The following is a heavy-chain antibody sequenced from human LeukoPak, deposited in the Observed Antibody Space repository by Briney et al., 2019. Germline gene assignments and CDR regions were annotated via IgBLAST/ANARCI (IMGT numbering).Heavy chain of an antibody. CDR1: GFIFSAYI. Sequence: GGSLRLSCAASGFIFSAYIMDWVRQAPGKGLEWIGRIRKKNAGYTTEYAASLKGRFVVSSDDSKDSVFLQMNSLETEDTAVYYCTREGGEGDYTAFDLWGQGTMVTVSS. V-gene: IGHV3-72*01. CDR3: TREGGEGDYTAFDL. D-gene: IGHD3-3*01. J-gene: IGHJ3*01. CDR2: IRKKNAGYTT.